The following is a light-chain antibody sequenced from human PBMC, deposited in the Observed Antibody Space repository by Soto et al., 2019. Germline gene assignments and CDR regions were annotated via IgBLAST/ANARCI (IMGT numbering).Light chain of an antibody. CDR1: QSVTSNY. J-gene: IGKJ1*01. V-gene: IGKV3-20*01. Sequence: EVVLTQSPGTVSLYPGERATLSCRASQSVTSNYLAWYQQKPGQAPRLLIYAASSMATGIPDRFIGSGSGTDFTLTISRLEPEDFAVYYCQQYGHVVTWMFGQGTTVEIK. CDR3: QQYGHVVTWM. CDR2: AAS.